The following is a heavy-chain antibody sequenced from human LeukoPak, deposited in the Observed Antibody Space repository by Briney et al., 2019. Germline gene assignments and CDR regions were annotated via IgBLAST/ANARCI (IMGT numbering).Heavy chain of an antibody. CDR2: IYYSGST. D-gene: IGHD5-12*01. CDR3: ARDRLHSGYGFDY. J-gene: IGHJ4*02. CDR1: GGSFSSGGYY. Sequence: TLSLTCTVSGGSFSSGGYYWSWIRQHPGKGLEWIGYIYYSGSTYYNPSLKSRVTISVDTSKNQFSLKLSSVTAADTAVYYCARDRLHSGYGFDYWGQGTLVTVSS. V-gene: IGHV4-31*03.